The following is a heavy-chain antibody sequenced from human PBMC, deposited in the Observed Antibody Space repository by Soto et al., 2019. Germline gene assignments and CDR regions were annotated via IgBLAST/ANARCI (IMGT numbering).Heavy chain of an antibody. CDR2: MNAKSGDT. D-gene: IGHD3-16*01. CDR3: ARGNPFNYAGFDV. Sequence: GASVKVSCKASGYTFSDFDINWLRQAAGQGPEWMGWMNAKSGDTFSAQRLQGKFNMTWDTSLSTAYMEVGSLTSDDAAIYYCARGNPFNYAGFDVWGQGTTVPVSS. V-gene: IGHV1-8*01. CDR1: GYTFSDFD. J-gene: IGHJ6*02.